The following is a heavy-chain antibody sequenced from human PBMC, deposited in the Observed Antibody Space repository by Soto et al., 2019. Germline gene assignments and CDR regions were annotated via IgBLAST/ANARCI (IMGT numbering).Heavy chain of an antibody. CDR1: GGTFNTLS. CDR2: IIPLFDST. V-gene: IGHV1-69*06. Sequence: QVLLVQSGAEGKRPGSSAKVSCKPSGGTFNTLSINWVRQAPGQGLEWVGAIIPLFDSTNYAQKFQDRVTITADKSMDTAYLELNNLRSDVTAVYYCTTRDQGRFDHWGQGTPLTVSS. CDR3: TTRDQGRFDH. J-gene: IGHJ4*02.